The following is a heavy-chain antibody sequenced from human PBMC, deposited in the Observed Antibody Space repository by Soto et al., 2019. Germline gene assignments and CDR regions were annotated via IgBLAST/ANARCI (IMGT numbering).Heavy chain of an antibody. Sequence: EVQLLESGGGLVQPGGSLRLSCAASRFTLADYAMSWGRQAPGGRLEWVSTIRGDSTYYPESVKGRFTISRDNSENTLHLQVTSLRDDDTAVYYCATVVFMGSLPYAFDIWGQGTLVTVSS. V-gene: IGHV3-23*01. CDR1: RFTLADYA. J-gene: IGHJ3*02. D-gene: IGHD3-10*01. CDR2: IRGDST. CDR3: ATVVFMGSLPYAFDI.